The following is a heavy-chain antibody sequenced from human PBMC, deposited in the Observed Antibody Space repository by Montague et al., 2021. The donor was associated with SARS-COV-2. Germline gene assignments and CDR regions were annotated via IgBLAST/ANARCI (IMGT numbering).Heavy chain of an antibody. CDR1: GGSISSTSYY. V-gene: IGHV4-39*01. J-gene: IGHJ3*02. D-gene: IGHD3-10*01. CDR2: ISYSGST. Sequence: ETLSLTCTVSGGSISSTSYYWGWIRQPPGKGLEWIGSISYSGSTYYKSSLQSRVTISVDTSKNQFSLRLSSVTAADTAVYYCARHITGSGNAFDIWGQGTMVTVSS. CDR3: ARHITGSGNAFDI.